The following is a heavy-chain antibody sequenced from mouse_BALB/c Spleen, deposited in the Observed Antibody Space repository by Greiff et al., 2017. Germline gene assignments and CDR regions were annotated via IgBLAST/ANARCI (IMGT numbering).Heavy chain of an antibody. J-gene: IGHJ2*01. CDR3: ARGMITTPFDY. V-gene: IGHV1-4*01. CDR2: INPSSGYT. D-gene: IGHD2-4*01. CDR1: GYTFTSYT. Sequence: VQLQESGAELARPGASVKMSCKASGYTFTSYTMHWVKQRPGQGLEWIGYINPSSGYTNYNQKFKDKATLTADKSSSTAYMQLSSLTSEDSAVYYCARGMITTPFDYWGQGTTLTVSS.